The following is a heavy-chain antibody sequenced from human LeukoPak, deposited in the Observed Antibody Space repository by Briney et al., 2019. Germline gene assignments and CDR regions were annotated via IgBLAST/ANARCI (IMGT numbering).Heavy chain of an antibody. CDR2: ISYDGSNK. V-gene: IGHV3-30*18. CDR1: GFXFSSYG. J-gene: IGHJ4*02. CDR3: AKGIPSDF. Sequence: PGRSLRLSCAASGFXFSSYGIHWVRQAPGKGLEWVAVISYDGSNKYYADSVKGRFTISRDNSKNTLYLQMNSLRAEDTAVYYCAKGIPSDFWGQGTLVTVSS.